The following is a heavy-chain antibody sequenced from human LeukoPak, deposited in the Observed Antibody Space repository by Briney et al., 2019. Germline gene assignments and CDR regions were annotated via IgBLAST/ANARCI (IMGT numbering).Heavy chain of an antibody. J-gene: IGHJ4*02. D-gene: IGHD3-9*01. CDR3: ARGELRYFDWLSPDSTFFGY. CDR1: GFTFSSYS. Sequence: GGSLRLSCAASGFTFSSYSMHWVRQATGKGLEYVSAINSNGGSTFYINSVKGRFTISRDNSKNTLYLQMGSLRPEDMAVYYCARGELRYFDWLSPDSTFFGYWGQGTLVTVSS. V-gene: IGHV3-64*01. CDR2: INSNGGST.